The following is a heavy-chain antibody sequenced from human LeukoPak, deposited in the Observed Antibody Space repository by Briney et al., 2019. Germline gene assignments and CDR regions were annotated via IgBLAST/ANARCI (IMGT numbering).Heavy chain of an antibody. CDR2: ISGSGGST. CDR3: AKDLFLQK. V-gene: IGHV3-23*01. J-gene: IGHJ4*02. Sequence: GVEWVSAISGSGGSTYYADSVKGRFTISRDNSKNTLYLQMNSLRAEDTAVYYCAKDLFLQKWGQGTLVTVSS.